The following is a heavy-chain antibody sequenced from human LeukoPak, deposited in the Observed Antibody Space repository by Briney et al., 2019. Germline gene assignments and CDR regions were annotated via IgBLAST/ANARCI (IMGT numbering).Heavy chain of an antibody. CDR3: ATVKYDYGDPVGWFDP. D-gene: IGHD4-17*01. Sequence: PGTSLRLSCAASGFPFSASAMTWVRQAPGKGLEWVSHILSSGTTYYADSVRGRFTISRDNSKNTLYLLMTSLRADDTAVYYCATVKYDYGDPVGWFDPWGQGTLVTVSS. CDR1: GFPFSASA. J-gene: IGHJ5*02. V-gene: IGHV3-23*01. CDR2: ILSSGTT.